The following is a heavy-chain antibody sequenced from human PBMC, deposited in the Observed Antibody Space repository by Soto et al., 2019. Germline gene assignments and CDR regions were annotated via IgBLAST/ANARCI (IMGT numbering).Heavy chain of an antibody. V-gene: IGHV1-18*01. Sequence: QVQLVQSGAEVKKPGASVKVSCKASGYTFNFYGITWVRQAPGQGLEWMGWISGFNGNTNYAADLQGRVTMTTDTSTRTAYMELRGPRSDDTAVYYCARIGVSSGHESPDFDSWGQGTLVTVSS. CDR2: ISGFNGNT. CDR1: GYTFNFYG. D-gene: IGHD3-16*01. CDR3: ARIGVSSGHESPDFDS. J-gene: IGHJ4*02.